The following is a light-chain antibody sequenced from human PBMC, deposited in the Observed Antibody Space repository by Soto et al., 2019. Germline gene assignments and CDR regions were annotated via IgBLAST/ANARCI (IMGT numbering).Light chain of an antibody. V-gene: IGLV4-69*01. CDR2: LNSDGSH. J-gene: IGLJ1*01. CDR1: SGHSSYA. Sequence: QPVLTQSPSASASLGASVKLTCTLSSGHSSYAIAWHQQQPEKGPRYLMKLNSDGSHSKGDGIPDRFSGSSSGAERYLTISILQSEDEADYYCQTWGTGIRVFGTGTKVTVL. CDR3: QTWGTGIRV.